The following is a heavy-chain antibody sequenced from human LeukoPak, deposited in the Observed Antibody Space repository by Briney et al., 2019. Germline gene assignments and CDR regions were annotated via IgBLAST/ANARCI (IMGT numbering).Heavy chain of an antibody. V-gene: IGHV3-23*01. CDR2: ISGSGGST. Sequence: GGSLRLSCAASGFTFSSYAMSWVRQAPGKGLEWVSAISGSGGSTYYADSVKGRFTISRDNSKNTLYLQMNSLRAEDTAVYYCAKDLGCSVSSCYLGAHIAFDIWGLGTMVAVSS. D-gene: IGHD2-2*01. CDR1: GFTFSSYA. J-gene: IGHJ3*02. CDR3: AKDLGCSVSSCYLGAHIAFDI.